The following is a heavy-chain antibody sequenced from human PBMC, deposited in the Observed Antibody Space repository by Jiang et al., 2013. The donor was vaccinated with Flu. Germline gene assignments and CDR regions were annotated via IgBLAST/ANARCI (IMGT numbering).Heavy chain of an antibody. D-gene: IGHD3-22*01. V-gene: IGHV6-1*01. Sequence: AAWNWIRQSPSRGLEWLGRTYYRSKWYNDYAVSVKSRITINPDTSKNQFSLQLNSVTPEDTAVYYCAREIPVDYYDSSGYYPASYYYYYMDVWGKGTTVTVSS. CDR3: AREIPVDYYDSSGYYPASYYYYYMDV. CDR2: TYYRSKWYN. J-gene: IGHJ6*03. CDR1: AA.